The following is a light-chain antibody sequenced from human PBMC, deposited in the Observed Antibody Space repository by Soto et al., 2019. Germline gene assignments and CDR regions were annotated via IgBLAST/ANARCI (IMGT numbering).Light chain of an antibody. CDR3: QEYGLSPWT. CDR2: IVS. J-gene: IGKJ1*01. Sequence: DIVLTQSPGTLSLSPGERATLSCSASQTGINHYLGCNKQRPGPATRLLISIVSSRATGIPDRFIGSGSGTDFSLTMDSMERADLAMNPCQEYGLSPWTFGQGRKVYIK. V-gene: IGKV3-20*01. CDR1: QTGINHY.